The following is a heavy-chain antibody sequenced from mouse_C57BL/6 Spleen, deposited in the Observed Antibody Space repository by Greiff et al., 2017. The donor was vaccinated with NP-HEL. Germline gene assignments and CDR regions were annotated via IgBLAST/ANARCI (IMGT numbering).Heavy chain of an antibody. J-gene: IGHJ2*01. CDR1: GYSFTGYY. V-gene: IGHV1-42*01. D-gene: IGHD1-1*01. CDR3: ARSGITTVVDYFDY. Sequence: VHVKQSGPELVKPGASVKISCKASGYSFTGYYMNWVKQSPEKSLEWIGEINPSTGGTTYNQKFKAKATLTVDKSSSTAYMQLKSLTSEDSAVYYCARSGITTVVDYFDYWGQGTTLTVSS. CDR2: INPSTGGT.